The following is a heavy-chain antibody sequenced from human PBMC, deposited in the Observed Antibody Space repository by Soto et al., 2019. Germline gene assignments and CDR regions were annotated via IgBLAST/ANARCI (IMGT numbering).Heavy chain of an antibody. Sequence: GGSLRLSCAASGFTFSSYAMSWVRQAPGKGLEWVSAISGSGGSTYYADTVKGRFTISRDNSKNKLYLQMNSLRAEDTAVYYCAKDRHCSGGSCLSLKGMDVWGQGTTVTVSS. CDR3: AKDRHCSGGSCLSLKGMDV. D-gene: IGHD2-15*01. V-gene: IGHV3-23*01. J-gene: IGHJ6*02. CDR2: ISGSGGST. CDR1: GFTFSSYA.